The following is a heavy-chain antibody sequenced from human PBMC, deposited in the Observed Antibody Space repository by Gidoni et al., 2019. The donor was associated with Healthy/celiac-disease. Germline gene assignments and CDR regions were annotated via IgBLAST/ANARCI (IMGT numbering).Heavy chain of an antibody. CDR3: ARVGLGVPAAIGAFDI. D-gene: IGHD2-2*02. V-gene: IGHV1-18*01. CDR2: ISAYNGST. J-gene: IGHJ3*02. CDR1: GYTFTSYG. Sequence: QVQLVQSGAEVKKPGASVKVSCKASGYTFTSYGISWVRQAPGQGLEWRGWISAYNGSTIYAQKLQGRVTMTTDTSTSTASTGLRSLRSDDTAVYYCARVGLGVPAAIGAFDIWGQGTMVTVSS.